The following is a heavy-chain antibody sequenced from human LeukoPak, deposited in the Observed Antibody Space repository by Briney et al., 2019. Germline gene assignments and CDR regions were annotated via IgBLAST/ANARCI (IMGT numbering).Heavy chain of an antibody. CDR2: IKYDASST. J-gene: IGHJ4*02. CDR1: GFTFSRHW. CDR3: ARVEVTYYYDSSGCHFDY. V-gene: IGHV3-74*01. D-gene: IGHD3-22*01. Sequence: GGSLRLSCADSGFTFSRHWTHWVRQAPGRGLVWVSHIKYDASSTRYADSVKGRFTLSRDKAKNTLYLQMNSLRAEDTAVYYCARVEVTYYYDSSGCHFDYWGQGTLVTVSS.